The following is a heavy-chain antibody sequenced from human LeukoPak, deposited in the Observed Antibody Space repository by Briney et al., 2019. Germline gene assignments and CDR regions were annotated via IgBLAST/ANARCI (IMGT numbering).Heavy chain of an antibody. V-gene: IGHV4-59*08. Sequence: KASETLSLTCTVSGGSISSYYWSWIRQPPGKGLEWIGYIYYSGSTNYNPSLKSRVTISVDTSKNQFSLKLGSVTAADTAVYYCARRGGNRFYYYYGMDVWGQGTTVTVSS. D-gene: IGHD4-23*01. CDR3: ARRGGNRFYYYYGMDV. J-gene: IGHJ6*02. CDR1: GGSISSYY. CDR2: IYYSGST.